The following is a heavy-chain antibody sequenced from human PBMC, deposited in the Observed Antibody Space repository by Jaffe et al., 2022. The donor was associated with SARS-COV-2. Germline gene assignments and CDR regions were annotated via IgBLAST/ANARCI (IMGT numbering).Heavy chain of an antibody. D-gene: IGHD6-19*01. V-gene: IGHV1-18*04. J-gene: IGHJ4*02. CDR3: ARVDQMNSGWYRLDY. Sequence: QVQLVQSGAEVKEPGASVKVSCKASGYTFTRYGISWVRQAPGQGLEWVGWVSADNEIRKYARDRVTMTTDTSTNTAYMELRSLRSDDTAVYYCARVDQMNSGWYRLDYWGQGTLVTVSS. CDR1: GYTFTRYG. CDR2: VSADNEIR.